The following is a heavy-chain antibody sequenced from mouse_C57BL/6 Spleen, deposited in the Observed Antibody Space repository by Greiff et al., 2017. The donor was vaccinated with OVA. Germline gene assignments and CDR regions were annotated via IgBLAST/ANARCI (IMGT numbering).Heavy chain of an antibody. CDR1: GYTFTDYY. CDR3: AVYYDYGFDY. D-gene: IGHD2-4*01. Sequence: VQLQQSGPELVKPGASVKISCKASGYTFTDYYMNWVKQSHGQSLEWIGDINPNNGGTSYNQKFKGKATLTVDKSSSTAYMELRSLTSEDSAVYYCAVYYDYGFDYWGQGTTLTVSS. CDR2: INPNNGGT. J-gene: IGHJ2*01. V-gene: IGHV1-26*01.